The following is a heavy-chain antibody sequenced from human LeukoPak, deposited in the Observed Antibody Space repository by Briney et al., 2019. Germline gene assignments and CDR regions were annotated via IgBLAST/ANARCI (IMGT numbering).Heavy chain of an antibody. J-gene: IGHJ4*02. V-gene: IGHV1-18*01. CDR3: ARDRDIVVVPAAMAFDY. D-gene: IGHD2-2*01. CDR2: ISAYNGNT. CDR1: GGTFSSYA. Sequence: VASVKVSCKASGGTFSSYAISWVRQAPGQGLEWMGWISAYNGNTNYAQKLQGRVTMTTDTSTSTAYMELRSLRSDDTAVYYCARDRDIVVVPAAMAFDYWGQGTLVTVSS.